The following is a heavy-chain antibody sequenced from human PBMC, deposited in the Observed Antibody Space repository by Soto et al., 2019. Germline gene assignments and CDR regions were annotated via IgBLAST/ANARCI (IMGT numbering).Heavy chain of an antibody. J-gene: IGHJ6*02. CDR2: TSYDGSTN. Sequence: GGSLRLSCSASGFTFSAYGMHWVRQAPGKGLEWVAVTSYDGSTNFYADSLRGRFTISRDNSQNTLYLQMNSLRAEDTAVYYCAKVTFSGDYYYSYGMDVWGQGTTVTVSS. V-gene: IGHV3-30*18. CDR3: AKVTFSGDYYYSYGMDV. CDR1: GFTFSAYG. D-gene: IGHD1-26*01.